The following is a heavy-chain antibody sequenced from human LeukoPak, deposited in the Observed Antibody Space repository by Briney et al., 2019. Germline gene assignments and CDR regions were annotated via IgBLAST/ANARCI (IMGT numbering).Heavy chain of an antibody. CDR3: VKVITMVRGVITNYYGMDV. CDR1: GFTFSSYG. Sequence: GGSLRLSCAASGFTFSSYGMHWVRQAPGKGLEWVAVISYDGSNKYYADSVKGRFTISRDNSKNTLYLQMNSLRAEDTAVYYCVKVITMVRGVITNYYGMDVWGKGTTVTVSS. V-gene: IGHV3-30*18. D-gene: IGHD3-10*01. J-gene: IGHJ6*04. CDR2: ISYDGSNK.